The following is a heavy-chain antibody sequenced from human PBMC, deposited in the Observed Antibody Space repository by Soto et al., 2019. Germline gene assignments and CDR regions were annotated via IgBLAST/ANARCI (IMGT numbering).Heavy chain of an antibody. D-gene: IGHD2-2*01. CDR3: AKVTCSSTSCSYNYYYYGMDV. Sequence: GGSLRLSCAASGFTFSSYAMIWVRQAPGKGLEWVSAISGSGGSTYYADSVKGRFTISRDNSKNTLYLQMNSLRAEDTAVYYCAKVTCSSTSCSYNYYYYGMDVWVQGTTVTVSS. CDR2: ISGSGGST. CDR1: GFTFSSYA. V-gene: IGHV3-23*01. J-gene: IGHJ6*02.